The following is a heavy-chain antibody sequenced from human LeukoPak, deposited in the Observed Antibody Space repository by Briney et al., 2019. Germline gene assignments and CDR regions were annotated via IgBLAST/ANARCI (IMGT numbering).Heavy chain of an antibody. V-gene: IGHV4-59*12. D-gene: IGHD3-22*01. J-gene: IGHJ4*02. CDR2: ISYSGST. Sequence: PSETLSLTCTVSGGSISSYYWSWIRQPPGKGLEWIGFISYSGSTIYSPSLESRVTISVDKSTNRFSLRLSSVTAADTAVYYCAREKDSSGYYKDFASWGQGTLVTVSS. CDR3: AREKDSSGYYKDFAS. CDR1: GGSISSYY.